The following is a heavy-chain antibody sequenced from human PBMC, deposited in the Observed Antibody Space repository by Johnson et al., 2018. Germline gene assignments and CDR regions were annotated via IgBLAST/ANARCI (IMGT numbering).Heavy chain of an antibody. CDR2: TFYYGST. Sequence: QVQLQESGPGLVKPSETLSLACTVSGDSISRSYWNWIRQPPGKGLEWIGNTFYYGSTNYHPSLKSRATISLDTSKNQLSLELTSVTAADTAVYFCARQVTIYREPFDYWGQGTLVNVSS. V-gene: IGHV4-59*01. CDR3: ARQVTIYREPFDY. D-gene: IGHD4-17*01. CDR1: GDSISRSY. J-gene: IGHJ4*02.